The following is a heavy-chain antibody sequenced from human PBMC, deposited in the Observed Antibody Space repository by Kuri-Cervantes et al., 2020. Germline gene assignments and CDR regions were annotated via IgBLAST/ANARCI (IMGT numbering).Heavy chain of an antibody. Sequence: SETLSPTCNVSGGSISSYYWSWIRQPPGKGLEWIGYIYYSGSTNYNPSLKSRVTISVDTSKNQFSLKLSSVTAADTAVYYCARLISGYYYYGMDVWGQGTTVTVSS. V-gene: IGHV4-59*01. CDR2: IYYSGST. CDR1: GGSISSYY. J-gene: IGHJ6*02. D-gene: IGHD2-15*01. CDR3: ARLISGYYYYGMDV.